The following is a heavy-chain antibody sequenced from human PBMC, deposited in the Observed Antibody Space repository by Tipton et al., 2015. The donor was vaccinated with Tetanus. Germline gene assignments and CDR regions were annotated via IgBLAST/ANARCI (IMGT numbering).Heavy chain of an antibody. Sequence: TLSLTCTVSGASINAGGYLWTWVRQHPVKGLEWIGQIFHVGRTDYNPSLRVSISVDKSKNQFSLHLRPVDAADTAVYYCAVRARGYSYGLESWGRGILVTVSS. CDR3: AVRARGYSYGLES. J-gene: IGHJ5*02. V-gene: IGHV4-30-2*01. CDR2: IFHVGRT. D-gene: IGHD5-18*01. CDR1: GASINAGGYL.